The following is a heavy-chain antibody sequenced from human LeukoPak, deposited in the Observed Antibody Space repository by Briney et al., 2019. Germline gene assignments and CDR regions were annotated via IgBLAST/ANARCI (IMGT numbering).Heavy chain of an antibody. J-gene: IGHJ3*02. V-gene: IGHV3-21*01. CDR2: ISSSSSYI. D-gene: IGHD3-10*01. Sequence: SPGGSLRLSCAASGFTFSSYSMNWVRQAPGKGLEWVSSISSSSSYIYYAGSVKGRFTISRDNAKNSLYLQMNSLRAEDTAVYYCARGSGYYGSAPYIWGQGTMVTVSS. CDR1: GFTFSSYS. CDR3: ARGSGYYGSAPYI.